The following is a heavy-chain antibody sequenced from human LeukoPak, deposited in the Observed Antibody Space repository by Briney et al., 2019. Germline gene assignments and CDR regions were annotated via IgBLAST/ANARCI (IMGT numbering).Heavy chain of an antibody. CDR2: IYTSGST. CDR3: ARSGELPSDAFDI. D-gene: IGHD1-26*01. CDR1: GGSISRYY. V-gene: IGHV4-4*07. J-gene: IGHJ3*02. Sequence: SETLSLTCTVSGGSISRYYWSWIRQPAGKGLEWIGRIYTSGSTNYNPSLKSRVTMSVDTSKNQFSLKLSSVTAADTAVYYCARSGELPSDAFDIWGQGTMVTVSS.